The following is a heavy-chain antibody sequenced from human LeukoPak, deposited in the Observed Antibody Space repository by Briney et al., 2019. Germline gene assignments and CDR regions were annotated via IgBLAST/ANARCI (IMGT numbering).Heavy chain of an antibody. D-gene: IGHD6-19*01. J-gene: IGHJ6*03. CDR1: GGSISSYY. CDR3: ARAKDSSGWPYYYYYYYMDV. Sequence: SETLSLTCTVSGGSISSYYWSWIRQPPGKGLEWIGYIYYSGSTNYNPSLKSRVTISVDTSKNQFSLKLSSVTVADTAVYYCARAKDSSGWPYYYYYYYMDVWGKGTTVTVSS. V-gene: IGHV4-59*01. CDR2: IYYSGST.